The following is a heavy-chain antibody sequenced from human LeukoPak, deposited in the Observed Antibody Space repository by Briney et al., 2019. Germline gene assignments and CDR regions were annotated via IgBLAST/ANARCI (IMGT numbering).Heavy chain of an antibody. CDR1: GFNFNNYA. CDR2: ISTTGGNT. D-gene: IGHD6-19*01. CDR3: AKDAMAGTGTFDY. J-gene: IGHJ4*02. V-gene: IGHV3-23*01. Sequence: GRSLRLSCVASGFNFNNYAMSWVRQAPGKGLEWVSSISTTGGNTYYAHSVKGRFTISRDKSENTMFLQMNGLRAEDTAVYYCAKDAMAGTGTFDYWGQGTLVTVSS.